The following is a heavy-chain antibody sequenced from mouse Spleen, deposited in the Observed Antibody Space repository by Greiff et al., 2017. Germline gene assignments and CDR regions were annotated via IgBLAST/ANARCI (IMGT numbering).Heavy chain of an antibody. CDR2: ISSGGSYT. Sequence: EVHLVESGGGLVKPGGSLKLSCAASGFTFSSYAMSWVRQTPEKRLEWVATISSGGSYTYYPDSVKGRFTISRDNAKNTLYLQMSSLRSEDTAMYYCARHVELGRYFDVWGAGTTVTVSS. V-gene: IGHV5-9-3*01. CDR3: ARHVELGRYFDV. D-gene: IGHD4-1*01. J-gene: IGHJ1*01. CDR1: GFTFSSYA.